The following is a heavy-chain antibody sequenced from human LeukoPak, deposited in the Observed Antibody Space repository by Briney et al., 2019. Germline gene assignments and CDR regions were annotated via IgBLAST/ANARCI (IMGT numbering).Heavy chain of an antibody. CDR3: AREIGGPTYYDILTGYSKDAFDI. Sequence: SQTLSLTCTVSGGSISSGDYYWSWIRQPPGKGLEWIGYIYYSGSTYYNPSLKSRVTISVDTSKNQFSLKLSSVTAADTAVYYCAREIGGPTYYDILTGYSKDAFDIWGQGTMVTVSS. J-gene: IGHJ3*02. CDR1: GGSISSGDYY. CDR2: IYYSGST. D-gene: IGHD3-9*01. V-gene: IGHV4-30-4*08.